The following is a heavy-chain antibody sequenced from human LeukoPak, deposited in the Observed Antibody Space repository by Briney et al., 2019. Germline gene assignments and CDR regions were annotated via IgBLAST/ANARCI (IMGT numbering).Heavy chain of an antibody. Sequence: GASVKVSCKASGYTFTGYYMHWVRPAPGQGLKWMGWINPNSGGTNYAQKFQGRVTMTRDTSISTAYMELSRLRSDDTAVYYCARDLTSHYYGSGSYYNHSDYWGQGTLVTVSS. D-gene: IGHD3-10*01. CDR3: ARDLTSHYYGSGSYYNHSDY. CDR2: INPNSGGT. CDR1: GYTFTGYY. J-gene: IGHJ4*02. V-gene: IGHV1-2*02.